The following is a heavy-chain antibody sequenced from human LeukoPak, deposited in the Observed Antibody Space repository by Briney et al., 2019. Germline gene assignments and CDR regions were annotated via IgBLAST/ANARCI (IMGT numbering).Heavy chain of an antibody. Sequence: SVKVSCKASGYTFTSYGISWVRQAPGQGLEWMGGIIPIFGTANYAQKFQGRVTITADESTSTAYMELSSLRSEDTAVYYCARVTEGDRPYWGQGTLVTVSS. D-gene: IGHD3-10*01. CDR2: IIPIFGTA. CDR1: GYTFTSYG. V-gene: IGHV1-69*13. CDR3: ARVTEGDRPY. J-gene: IGHJ4*02.